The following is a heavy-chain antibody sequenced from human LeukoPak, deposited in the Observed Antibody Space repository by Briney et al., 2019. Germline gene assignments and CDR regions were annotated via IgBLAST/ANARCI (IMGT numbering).Heavy chain of an antibody. Sequence: ASVKVSCKASGYTFSSYGISWVRQAPGQGLEWMGWISADNGNTNYALKLQSRVTMTTDTSTSTAYMELRSLRSDDTAVYYCARVRDILTGYYNYMDVWGKGTTVTVSS. D-gene: IGHD3-9*01. J-gene: IGHJ6*03. CDR2: ISADNGNT. CDR1: GYTFSSYG. CDR3: ARVRDILTGYYNYMDV. V-gene: IGHV1-18*01.